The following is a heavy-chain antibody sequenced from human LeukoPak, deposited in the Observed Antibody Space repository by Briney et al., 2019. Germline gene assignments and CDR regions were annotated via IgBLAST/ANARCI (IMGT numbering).Heavy chain of an antibody. V-gene: IGHV3-30-3*01. D-gene: IGHD3-3*01. Sequence: GGSLRLSCAASGFTFSSYAMHWVRQAPGKGLEWVAVISDDGSNKYYADSVKGRFTISRDNSKNTLYLQMNSLRAEDTAVYYCARGDDGYDFGVNAFDIWGQGTVVIVSS. CDR2: ISDDGSNK. J-gene: IGHJ3*02. CDR1: GFTFSSYA. CDR3: ARGDDGYDFGVNAFDI.